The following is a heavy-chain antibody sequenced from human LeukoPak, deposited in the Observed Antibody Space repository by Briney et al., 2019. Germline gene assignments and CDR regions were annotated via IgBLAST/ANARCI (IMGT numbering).Heavy chain of an antibody. V-gene: IGHV3-7*01. CDR1: GFTFSTYY. CDR2: IKEDGSEK. CDR3: GRGLVSL. Sequence: PGGSLRLSCAASGFTFSTYYMSWVRQAPGKGLEWVANIKEDGSEKNYVDSVKGRFTISRDNAKNSLYLQMNSLRVEDTAVYYCGRGLVSLGGQGTPVTVSS. D-gene: IGHD6-6*01. J-gene: IGHJ4*02.